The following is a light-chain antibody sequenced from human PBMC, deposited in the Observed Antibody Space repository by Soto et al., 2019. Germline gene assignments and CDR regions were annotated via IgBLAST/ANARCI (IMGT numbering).Light chain of an antibody. V-gene: IGKV1-17*03. J-gene: IGKJ5*01. CDR3: LQHNTYPYT. CDR2: ETS. Sequence: DVQMTQSPSAMSASVGDRVTIACRASQDISRFVAWFQHKPGRAPERLIYETSNLQPGVPSRFSGSGSGTEFTLAISGLQPEDFATYYCLQHNTYPYTFGQGTRLEN. CDR1: QDISRF.